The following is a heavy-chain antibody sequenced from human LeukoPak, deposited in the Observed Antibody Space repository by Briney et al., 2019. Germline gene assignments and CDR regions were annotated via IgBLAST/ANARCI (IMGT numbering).Heavy chain of an antibody. CDR1: GYTFTSYA. Sequence: GASVKVSCKASGYTFTSYAMHWVRQASGQRLEWMGWINAGNGNTKYSQKFQGRVTITRDTSASTAYMELSSLRSEDTAVYYCARERLQGYFQHWGQGTLVTVSS. J-gene: IGHJ1*01. D-gene: IGHD4-11*01. CDR3: ARERLQGYFQH. V-gene: IGHV1-3*01. CDR2: INAGNGNT.